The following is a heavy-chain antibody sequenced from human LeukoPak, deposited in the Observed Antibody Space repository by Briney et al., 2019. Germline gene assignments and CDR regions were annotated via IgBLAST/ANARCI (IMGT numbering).Heavy chain of an antibody. V-gene: IGHV5-51*01. CDR1: GYNFTSYW. Sequence: GESLKISCKGSGYNFTSYWIAWVRQMPGKGLEWMGIIYPGDSDTRYSPSFQGQVTISADKSNSTAYLQRSSLKASDTAMYYCARVKHYYDSSGYYSTPSDAFDIWGQGTMVTVSS. D-gene: IGHD3-22*01. CDR2: IYPGDSDT. J-gene: IGHJ3*02. CDR3: ARVKHYYDSSGYYSTPSDAFDI.